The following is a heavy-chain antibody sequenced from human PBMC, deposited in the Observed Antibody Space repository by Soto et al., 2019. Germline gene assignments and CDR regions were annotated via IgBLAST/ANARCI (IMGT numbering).Heavy chain of an antibody. CDR3: ATTTNYFDY. J-gene: IGHJ4*01. V-gene: IGHV3-23*01. CDR2: IGGSGVST. D-gene: IGHD1-7*01. Sequence: GGSLRLSCAASGLTFINYAVSWVRQAPGKGLEWVSTIGGSGVSTYYADSVKGRLTISRDNSKNTLYLQMNSLRAEDTAVYYCATTTNYFDYWGQGTLVPSPQ. CDR1: GLTFINYA.